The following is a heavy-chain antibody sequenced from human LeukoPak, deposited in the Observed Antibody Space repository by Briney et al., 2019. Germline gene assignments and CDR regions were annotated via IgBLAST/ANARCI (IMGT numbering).Heavy chain of an antibody. Sequence: SETLSLTCTVSGGSIGSYFWSWIRQPPGKGLEWIGYTHYGGGTNYNPSFESRITISVDTSKNRISLNLTSVTASDTAIYYCARERGDYDSDNWFDSWGQGTLVTVSS. J-gene: IGHJ5*01. CDR3: ARERGDYDSDNWFDS. D-gene: IGHD4-17*01. V-gene: IGHV4-59*01. CDR1: GGSIGSYF. CDR2: THYGGGT.